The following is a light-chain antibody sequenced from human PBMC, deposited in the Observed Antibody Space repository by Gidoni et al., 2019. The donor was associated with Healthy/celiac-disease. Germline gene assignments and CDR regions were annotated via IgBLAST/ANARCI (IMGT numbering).Light chain of an antibody. CDR2: GNS. J-gene: IGLJ3*02. CDR3: QSYDSSLSGSV. CDR1: SSNIGEGYD. Sequence: QSVLTPPPSVSGAPGQSVTISCTGSSSNIGEGYDLHWYQQLPGTAPKPLIYGNSNRPSGVPDRVSGSKSGTSASLAITGLQAEDEADYYCQSYDSSLSGSVFGGGTKLTVL. V-gene: IGLV1-40*01.